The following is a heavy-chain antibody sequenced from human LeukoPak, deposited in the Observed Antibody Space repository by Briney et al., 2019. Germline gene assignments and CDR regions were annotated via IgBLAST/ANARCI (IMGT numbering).Heavy chain of an antibody. V-gene: IGHV4-39*01. D-gene: IGHD4-17*01. CDR1: GGSISSSSYY. Sequence: SETLSLTCTVSGGSISSSSYYWGWIRQPPGKGLEWIGSIYYSGSTYYNPSLKSRVTISVDTSKNQFSLKLSSVTAADTAVYYCARPLFGDSDWYFDLWGRGTLVTVSS. J-gene: IGHJ2*01. CDR3: ARPLFGDSDWYFDL. CDR2: IYYSGST.